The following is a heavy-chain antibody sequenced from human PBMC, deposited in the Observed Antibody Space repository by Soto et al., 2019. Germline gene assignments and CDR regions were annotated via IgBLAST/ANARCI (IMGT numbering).Heavy chain of an antibody. D-gene: IGHD6-19*01. Sequence: ETLSLTCAVYGGSFSDFYWTWIRQLPGKGLEWIGEINHSGSTNYNPSLKSRVAISVDTSKNQFSLNLRSVTAADTAVYYCGPRGAVADPRGYWGQGTLVTVSS. J-gene: IGHJ4*02. V-gene: IGHV4-34*01. CDR2: INHSGST. CDR3: GPRGAVADPRGY. CDR1: GGSFSDFY.